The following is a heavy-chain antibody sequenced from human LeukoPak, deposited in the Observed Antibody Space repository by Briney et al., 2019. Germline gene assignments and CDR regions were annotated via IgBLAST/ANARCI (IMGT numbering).Heavy chain of an antibody. CDR3: ARANGRYYYYYGMDV. Sequence: SETLSLTCAVYGVSFSGFYWSWIRQPPGKGLEWIGEINHRGSTNYNPSLKSRVTISVDTSKNQFSLKLSSVTAADTAVYYCARANGRYYYYYGMDVWGQGTTVTVSS. CDR1: GVSFSGFY. D-gene: IGHD2-8*01. J-gene: IGHJ6*02. CDR2: INHRGST. V-gene: IGHV4-34*01.